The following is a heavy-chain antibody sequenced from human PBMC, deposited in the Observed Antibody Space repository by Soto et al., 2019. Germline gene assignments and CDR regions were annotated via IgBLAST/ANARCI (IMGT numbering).Heavy chain of an antibody. D-gene: IGHD3-16*01. J-gene: IGHJ6*02. CDR1: GFTFNSYA. CDR3: AKGGPIMYYYGMDV. Sequence: GGSLRLSCAASGFTFNSYAMIWVRQAPGKGLEWVSALSGSGASTYYADSVKGRFTISRDNSKNTLYLQMNSLRAEDTAIYYCAKGGPIMYYYGMDVWGQGTTVTVSS. CDR2: LSGSGAST. V-gene: IGHV3-23*01.